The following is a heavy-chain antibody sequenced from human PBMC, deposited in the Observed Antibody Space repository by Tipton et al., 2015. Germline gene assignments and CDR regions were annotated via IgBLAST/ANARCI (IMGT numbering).Heavy chain of an antibody. CDR2: IFYSGST. CDR3: ARQVVVTAMFDY. V-gene: IGHV4-39*01. J-gene: IGHJ4*02. D-gene: IGHD2-21*02. Sequence: TLSLTCTVSGDSISSSSYFWGWIRQPPGKGLEWIGSIFYSGSTYYNPSLKSRVTISVDTSKNQFSLKLSSVTAADTAVYYCARQVVVTAMFDYWGQGTLVTAS. CDR1: GDSISSSSYF.